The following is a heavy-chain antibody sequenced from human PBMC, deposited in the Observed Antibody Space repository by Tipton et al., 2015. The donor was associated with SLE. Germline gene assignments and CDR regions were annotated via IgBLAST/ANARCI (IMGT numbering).Heavy chain of an antibody. D-gene: IGHD3-3*01. CDR1: GFTVGSNH. Sequence: SLRLSCAASGFTVGSNHMSWVRQAPGKGLEWVSVIYSGGSTYHADSVKGRFTISRHNSKNTLYLQMNSLRAEDTAVYYCARQFLEWSRDFYSRYYMDVWGKGTTVTISS. V-gene: IGHV3-53*04. CDR3: ARQFLEWSRDFYSRYYMDV. CDR2: IYSGGST. J-gene: IGHJ6*03.